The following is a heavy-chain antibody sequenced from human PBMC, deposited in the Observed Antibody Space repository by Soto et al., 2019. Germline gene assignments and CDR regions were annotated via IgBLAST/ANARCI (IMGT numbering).Heavy chain of an antibody. D-gene: IGHD3-9*01. J-gene: IGHJ4*02. CDR3: ARHRTYYDILTGYLPAYYFDY. Sequence: GESLKISCKGSGYSFTSYWIGWVRQMPGKGLEWMGIIYPGDSDTRYSPSFQGQVTISADKSISTAYLQWSSLKASDTAMYYCARHRTYYDILTGYLPAYYFDYWGQGTLVTVSS. CDR1: GYSFTSYW. V-gene: IGHV5-51*01. CDR2: IYPGDSDT.